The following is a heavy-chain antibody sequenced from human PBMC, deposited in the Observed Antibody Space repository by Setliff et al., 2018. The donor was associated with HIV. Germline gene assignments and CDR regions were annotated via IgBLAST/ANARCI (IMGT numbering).Heavy chain of an antibody. CDR2: MYHSGSS. Sequence: PSETLSLPCAVSGYSISSGYYWGWIRQPPGKGLEWIGSMYHSGSSYYNPSLKSRVTISADTSRNQFSLKLNSVTAADTAVYYCARLANGDIVATVDYFDYWGQGTLVTVSS. CDR1: GYSISSGYY. V-gene: IGHV4-38-2*01. J-gene: IGHJ4*02. CDR3: ARLANGDIVATVDYFDY. D-gene: IGHD5-12*01.